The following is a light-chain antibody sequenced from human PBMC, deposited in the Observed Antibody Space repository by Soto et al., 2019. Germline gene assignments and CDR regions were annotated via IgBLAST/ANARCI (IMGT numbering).Light chain of an antibody. CDR1: QSVSSSH. V-gene: IGKV3-20*01. J-gene: IGKJ3*01. CDR2: GAS. CDR3: QQYGSSLLL. Sequence: EIVWTQSPGTLSLSPGERATLSCRASQSVSSSHLAWYQQKPGQAPRLLIYGASSTATGIPDRFSVSGPGTDVTLTISRLEPEDLSVYYWQQYGSSLLLFGRGTKVDIQ.